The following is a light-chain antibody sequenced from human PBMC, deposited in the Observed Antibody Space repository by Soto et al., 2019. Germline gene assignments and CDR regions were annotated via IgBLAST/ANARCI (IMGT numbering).Light chain of an antibody. CDR1: SSDVGGYDY. V-gene: IGLV2-14*01. CDR3: SSYSISTAYL. CDR2: EVN. J-gene: IGLJ1*01. Sequence: QSALTQPASVSGSPGQSITISCTGTSSDVGGYDYVSWYQLHPGKAPSLMVFEVNDRPSGVSYRCSGSKSGNTASLTISGLQAEDEADYFCSSYSISTAYLFGTGTKVTVL.